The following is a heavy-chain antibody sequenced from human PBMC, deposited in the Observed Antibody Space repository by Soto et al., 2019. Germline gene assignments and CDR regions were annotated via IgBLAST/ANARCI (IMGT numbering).Heavy chain of an antibody. CDR3: ATRHTDFDS. CDR2: ISSSGRA. CDR1: GGSVNNNASS. J-gene: IGHJ5*01. Sequence: TRSLTCSVSGGSVNNNASSWTWIRQHPGKGPECIGHISSSGRASYSPSLKRRVAISLDASKNHFPLQLTSVTAADPAVYDCATRHTDFDSWGQGTLVTVSS. V-gene: IGHV4-31*03.